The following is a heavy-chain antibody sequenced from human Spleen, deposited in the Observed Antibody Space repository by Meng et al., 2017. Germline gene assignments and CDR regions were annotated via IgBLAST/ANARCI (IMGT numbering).Heavy chain of an antibody. D-gene: IGHD2-21*02. V-gene: IGHV3-33*01. CDR3: ARDPRTYCGGDCYQIDY. Sequence: GGSLRLSCEASGFTFSDFGMHWVRQAPGKGLEWVAVIWYDGSNKYYADSVKGRFTISRDNSKNTLYLQMNSLRAEDTAVYYCARDPRTYCGGDCYQIDYWGQGTLVTVSS. J-gene: IGHJ4*02. CDR1: GFTFSDFG. CDR2: IWYDGSNK.